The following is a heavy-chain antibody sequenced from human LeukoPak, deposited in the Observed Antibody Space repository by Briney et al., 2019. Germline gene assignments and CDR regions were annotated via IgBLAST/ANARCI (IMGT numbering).Heavy chain of an antibody. J-gene: IGHJ3*02. CDR3: ARPGYCSSTSCYRGGAFDI. V-gene: IGHV4-39*01. CDR2: IYYSGST. Sequence: ASETLSLTCTVSGGSISSSSYYWGWIRQPPGKGLEWIGSIYYSGSTYYNPSLKSRVTISVDTSKNQLSLKLSSVTAADTAVYYCARPGYCSSTSCYRGGAFDIWGQGTMVTVSS. CDR1: GGSISSSSYY. D-gene: IGHD2-2*01.